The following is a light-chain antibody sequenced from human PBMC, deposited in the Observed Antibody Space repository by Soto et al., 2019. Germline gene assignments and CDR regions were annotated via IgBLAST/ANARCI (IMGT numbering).Light chain of an antibody. V-gene: IGKV3-15*01. CDR3: QQCNYWHRMLT. CDR2: GTS. J-gene: IGKJ2*01. Sequence: EIVMTQSPDTLSMSPGERATLSCRASQNVGRNVAWYQQRHGQAPRLLIHGTSNRAANIPARCIGSVCRRELTVFIIILQPPDFVIYYCQQCNYWHRMLTFGQGIKL. CDR1: QNVGRN.